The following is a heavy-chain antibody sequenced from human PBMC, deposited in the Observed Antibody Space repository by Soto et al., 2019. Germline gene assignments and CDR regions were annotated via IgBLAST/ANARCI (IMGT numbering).Heavy chain of an antibody. CDR3: AKLGPTVTTNFDY. Sequence: GGSLRLSCAASGFTFSSYWMSWVRQAPGKGLEWVANIKQDGSEKYYVDSVKGRFTISRDNAKNSLYLQMNSLRAEDKAVYYCAKLGPTVTTNFDYWGQGTLVTVSS. D-gene: IGHD4-17*01. J-gene: IGHJ4*02. CDR2: IKQDGSEK. V-gene: IGHV3-7*01. CDR1: GFTFSSYW.